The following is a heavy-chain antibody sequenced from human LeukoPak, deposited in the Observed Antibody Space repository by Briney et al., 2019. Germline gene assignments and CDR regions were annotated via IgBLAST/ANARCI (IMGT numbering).Heavy chain of an antibody. J-gene: IGHJ4*02. V-gene: IGHV1-69*01. D-gene: IGHD3-9*01. CDR2: IIPIFGTA. Sequence: SVTVSCKASGGTFSSYAMSWVRQAPGQGLEWMGGIIPIFGTANYAQKFQGRVTITADESTSTAYMELSSLRSEDTAVYYCARRLRGDNYDILTGYYREYDYWGQGTLVTVSS. CDR1: GGTFSSYA. CDR3: ARRLRGDNYDILTGYYREYDY.